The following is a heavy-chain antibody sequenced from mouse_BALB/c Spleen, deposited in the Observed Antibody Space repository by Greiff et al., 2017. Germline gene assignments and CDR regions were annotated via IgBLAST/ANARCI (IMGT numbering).Heavy chain of an antibody. CDR3: ARGGYYRYDGLLTD. V-gene: IGHV7-1*02. J-gene: IGHJ2*01. D-gene: IGHD2-14*01. CDR2: SRNKANDYTT. Sequence: EVKLVESGGGLVQPGGSLRLSCATSGFTFSDFYMEWVRQPPGKRLEWIAASRNKANDYTTEYSASVKGRFIVSRDTSQSILYLQMNALRAEDTAIYYCARGGYYRYDGLLTDWGQGTTLTVSS. CDR1: GFTFSDFY.